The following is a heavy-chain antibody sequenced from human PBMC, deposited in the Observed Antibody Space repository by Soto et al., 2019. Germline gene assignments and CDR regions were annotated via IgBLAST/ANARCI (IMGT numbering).Heavy chain of an antibody. V-gene: IGHV3-64*01. CDR3: ARDSYCSSTSCYADAFDI. CDR2: ISSNGGST. D-gene: IGHD2-2*01. Sequence: GSLRLSCAASGFTFSSYAMHWVRQAPGKGLEYVSAISSNGGSTYYANSVKGRFTISRDNSKNSLYLQMNSLRAEDTAVYYCARDSYCSSTSCYADAFDIWGQGTMVTVSS. CDR1: GFTFSSYA. J-gene: IGHJ3*02.